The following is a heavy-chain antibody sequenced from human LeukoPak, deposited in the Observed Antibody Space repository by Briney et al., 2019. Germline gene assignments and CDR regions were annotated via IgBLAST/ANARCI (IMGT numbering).Heavy chain of an antibody. CDR2: IYYSGST. V-gene: IGHV4-39*01. CDR1: GGSISSSSYY. J-gene: IGHJ2*01. Sequence: SETLSFTCTVSGGSISSSSYYWGWIRQPPGKGLEWIGSIYYSGSTYYNPSLKSRVTISVDTSKNQFSPKLSSVTAADTAVYYCARHPRTVVAALYFDLWGRGTLVTVSS. CDR3: ARHPRTVVAALYFDL. D-gene: IGHD2-15*01.